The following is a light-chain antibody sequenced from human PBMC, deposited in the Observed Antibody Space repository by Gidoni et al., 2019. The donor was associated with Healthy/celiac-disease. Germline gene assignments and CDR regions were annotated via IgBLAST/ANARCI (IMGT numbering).Light chain of an antibody. CDR3: AAWDDSLNGPV. J-gene: IGLJ3*02. Sequence: QSVLTQPPSVSEAPRQRATISCSGSSSNIGNNAVNLYQQLPGKAPKLLIYYDDLLPSGVSDRFSGSKSGTSASLAISGLPSEDEADYYCAAWDDSLNGPVFGGGTKLTVL. CDR2: YDD. V-gene: IGLV1-36*01. CDR1: SSNIGNNA.